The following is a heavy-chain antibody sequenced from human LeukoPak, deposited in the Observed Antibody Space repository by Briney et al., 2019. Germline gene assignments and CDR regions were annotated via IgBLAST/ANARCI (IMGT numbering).Heavy chain of an antibody. CDR2: ISGSGGST. D-gene: IGHD3-22*01. CDR1: GFTFASYA. Sequence: GGSLRLSCAASGFTFASYAMTWVRQAPGKGLEWFSAISGSGGSTYYADSVKGRFTISRDNYKNTLYLQMNSLRAEDTVVYYCARDSGIYDSSGYYGLSYYGMDVWGQGTTVTVSS. CDR3: ARDSGIYDSSGYYGLSYYGMDV. J-gene: IGHJ6*02. V-gene: IGHV3-23*01.